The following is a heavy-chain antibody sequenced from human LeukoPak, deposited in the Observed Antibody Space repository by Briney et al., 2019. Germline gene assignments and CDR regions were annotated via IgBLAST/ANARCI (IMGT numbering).Heavy chain of an antibody. D-gene: IGHD5-18*01. V-gene: IGHV4-34*01. J-gene: IGHJ4*02. Sequence: PSETLSLTCTLSGGSITSDYWSWIRQPPGKGLEWIGEINHSGSTNYNPSLKSRVTISVDTSKNQFSLKLSSVTAADTAVYYCANLRGYSYGYRPFDYWGQGTLVTVSS. CDR3: ANLRGYSYGYRPFDY. CDR1: GGSITSDY. CDR2: INHSGST.